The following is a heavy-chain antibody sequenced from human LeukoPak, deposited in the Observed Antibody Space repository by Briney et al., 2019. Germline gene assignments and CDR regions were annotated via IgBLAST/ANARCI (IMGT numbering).Heavy chain of an antibody. J-gene: IGHJ4*02. Sequence: QSGRSLRLSCAASGFTFSSYGMHWVRQAPGKGLEWVAVISYDGSNKYYADSVKGRFTISRDNSKNTLYLQMNSLRAEDTAVYYCAKAALYGSGYHFDYWGQGTLVTVSS. V-gene: IGHV3-30*18. CDR1: GFTFSSYG. CDR2: ISYDGSNK. D-gene: IGHD3-22*01. CDR3: AKAALYGSGYHFDY.